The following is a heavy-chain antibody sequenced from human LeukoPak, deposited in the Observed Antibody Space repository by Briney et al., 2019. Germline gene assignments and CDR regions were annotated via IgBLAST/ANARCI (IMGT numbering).Heavy chain of an antibody. CDR1: GYTFTSYY. CDR2: INPSGGST. D-gene: IGHD6-6*01. V-gene: IGHV1-46*01. J-gene: IGHJ5*02. CDR3: ARDRGSSSSEVSCWFDP. Sequence: ASVKVSCKASGYTFTSYYMHWVRQAPGQGLEWMGIINPSGGSTSYAQKFQGRVTMTRDTSTSTVYMELSSLRSEDTAVYYCARDRGSSSSEVSCWFDPWGQGTLVTVSS.